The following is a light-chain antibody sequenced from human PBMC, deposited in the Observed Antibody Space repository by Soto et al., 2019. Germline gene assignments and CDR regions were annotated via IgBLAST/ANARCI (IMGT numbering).Light chain of an antibody. CDR2: GGA. Sequence: IVLTQSPVTLSVSPGGSATLSCRASESVTSDLAWYQQKPGQAPRLLIYGGAFRATGIPARFSGSGSGTQFTLTISGLQSEDFAVYYCQQYNNWLWTFGQGTRVDIK. CDR1: ESVTSD. CDR3: QQYNNWLWT. V-gene: IGKV3-15*01. J-gene: IGKJ1*01.